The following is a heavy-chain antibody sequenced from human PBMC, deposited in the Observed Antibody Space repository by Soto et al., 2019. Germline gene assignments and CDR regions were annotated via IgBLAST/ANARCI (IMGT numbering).Heavy chain of an antibody. J-gene: IGHJ4*02. D-gene: IGHD6-19*01. CDR1: GFTFNTYW. Sequence: EVQLVESGGGLVQPGGSLRLSCAASGFTFNTYWMHWVRQAPGKGLVWVSRINSDGSSTNYADSVKGRFTISRDNAKNTLYLQMNSLRAEDTAVYYCAREPYSSGWYPLDYWGQGTLVTVSS. CDR3: AREPYSSGWYPLDY. CDR2: INSDGSST. V-gene: IGHV3-74*01.